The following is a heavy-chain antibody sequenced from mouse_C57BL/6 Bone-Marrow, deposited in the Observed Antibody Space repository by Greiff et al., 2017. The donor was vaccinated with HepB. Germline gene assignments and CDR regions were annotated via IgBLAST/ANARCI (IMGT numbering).Heavy chain of an antibody. CDR3: AREDVGSFDY. CDR2: IYPRSGNT. CDR1: GYTFTSYG. Sequence: QVQLKESGAELARPGASVKLSCKASGYTFTSYGISWVKQRTGQGLEWIGEIYPRSGNTYYNEKFKGKATLTADKSSSTAYMELRSLTSEDSAVYFCAREDVGSFDYWGQGTTLTVSS. D-gene: IGHD1-1*01. V-gene: IGHV1-81*01. J-gene: IGHJ2*01.